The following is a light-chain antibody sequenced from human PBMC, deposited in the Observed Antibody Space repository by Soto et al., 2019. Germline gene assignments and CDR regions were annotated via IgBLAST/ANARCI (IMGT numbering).Light chain of an antibody. CDR3: HQYGDTPPWA. Sequence: EIVMTQSPATLSVSPGGRATLSCRSSQSVSSNLAWYQQKPGQAPRLLIYGASNRATGIPARFSGSGSGTDFTLTISRLEPEDFAVYYCHQYGDTPPWAFGQGTKVDIK. CDR1: QSVSSN. J-gene: IGKJ1*01. V-gene: IGKV3D-15*01. CDR2: GAS.